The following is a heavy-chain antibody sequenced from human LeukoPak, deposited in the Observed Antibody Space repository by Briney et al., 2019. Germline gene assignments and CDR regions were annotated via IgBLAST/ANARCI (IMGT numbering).Heavy chain of an antibody. CDR3: ARSVPSRVYGSSSFDY. V-gene: IGHV4-4*07. CDR1: GGSISSYY. CDR2: IYTRGNT. Sequence: SETLSLTCTVSGGSISSYYWSWVRQPAGKGLELIGRIYTRGNTNYNPSLKSRVTMSVDTSKNQFSLKVNSLTAADTAMYYCARSVPSRVYGSSSFDYWGQGILVTVSS. D-gene: IGHD5/OR15-5a*01. J-gene: IGHJ4*02.